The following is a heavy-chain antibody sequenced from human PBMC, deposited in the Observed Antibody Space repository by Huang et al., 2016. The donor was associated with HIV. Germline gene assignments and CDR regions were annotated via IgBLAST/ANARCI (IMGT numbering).Heavy chain of an antibody. Sequence: QVQLVQSGAEVKKPGASVKVSCRTSGYIFTDYYIHWVRQAPGQGLEWMGWVYPKSGATNQAQRVQGRLHMTTDTSTSAVYMELANLRSDDTAVYYCARAVVRGLIIRFDPWGQGTLVTVSS. CDR2: VYPKSGAT. CDR1: GYIFTDYY. CDR3: ARAVVRGLIIRFDP. J-gene: IGHJ5*02. V-gene: IGHV1-2*02. D-gene: IGHD3-10*01.